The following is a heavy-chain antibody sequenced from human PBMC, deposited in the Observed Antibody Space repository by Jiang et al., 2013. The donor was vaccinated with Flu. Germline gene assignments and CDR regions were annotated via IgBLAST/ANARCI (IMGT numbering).Heavy chain of an antibody. CDR1: GGTFSSYA. V-gene: IGHV1-69*01. J-gene: IGHJ5*02. CDR2: IIPIFGTA. Sequence: GAEVKKPGSSVKVSCKASGGTFSSYAISWVRQAPGQGLEWMGGIIPIFGTANYAQKFQGRVTITADESTSTAYMELSSLRSEDTAVYYCARFWLATVCNQPTENWFDPWGQGTLVTVSS. D-gene: IGHD4-17*01. CDR3: ARFWLATVCNQPTENWFDP.